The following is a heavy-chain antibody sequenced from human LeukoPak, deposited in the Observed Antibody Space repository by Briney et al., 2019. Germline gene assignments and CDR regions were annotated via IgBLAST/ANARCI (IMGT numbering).Heavy chain of an antibody. J-gene: IGHJ4*02. CDR3: IRETHVGLHLEY. CDR2: INTDGRDT. V-gene: IGHV3-74*01. D-gene: IGHD3-10*02. Sequence: GGSLRLSRVPSGFTFTTYRMHWVRHVPGKRLVWVARINTDGRDTTYADSVKGRFTVSRDNAENTLYLQMNNLRPEDTAVYYCIRETHVGLHLEYWGQGTLATVS. CDR1: GFTFTTYR.